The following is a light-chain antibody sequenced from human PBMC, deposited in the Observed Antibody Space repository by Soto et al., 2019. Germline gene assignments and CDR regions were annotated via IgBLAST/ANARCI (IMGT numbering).Light chain of an antibody. CDR3: QQYVSYSPTYT. CDR1: QSISRW. J-gene: IGKJ2*01. V-gene: IGKV1-5*01. Sequence: DILMTQSPSALSASVGDRVTITCRASQSISRWLAWYQQKPGKAPKLLIFDASSLDSGVPSRFSGSGSGTEFTLTISSVQPDDFATYYCQQYVSYSPTYTFGQATKLEIK. CDR2: DAS.